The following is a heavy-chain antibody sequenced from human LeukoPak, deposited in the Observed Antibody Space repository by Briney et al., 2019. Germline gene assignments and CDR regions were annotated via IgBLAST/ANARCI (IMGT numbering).Heavy chain of an antibody. CDR3: ARGRRTLIVGSARNGFDI. CDR2: IDHGGST. CDR1: GGSFSSYY. J-gene: IGHJ3*02. D-gene: IGHD2-21*01. Sequence: SETLSLTCTVSGGSFSSYYWTWIRQPPGKGLEWIGYIDHGGSTNYNPSLRSRVSISSDTSKIQFSLELTSVTAADTAVYYCARGRRTLIVGSARNGFDIWGQGTMVTVSS. V-gene: IGHV4-59*01.